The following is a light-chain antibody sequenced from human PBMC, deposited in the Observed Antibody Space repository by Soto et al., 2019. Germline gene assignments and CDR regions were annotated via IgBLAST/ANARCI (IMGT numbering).Light chain of an antibody. V-gene: IGKV3D-20*02. J-gene: IGKJ5*01. Sequence: EIVFTQFPVTLSLSPGDRATLSCRASQSVSSSHLAWYKNKPGQAPRLLISGASNRATGIPARFSGSGSGTDLTLNISSLQPDDGAVDDGQQRADWPITFGQGTRLEIK. CDR1: QSVSSSH. CDR3: QQRADWPIT. CDR2: GAS.